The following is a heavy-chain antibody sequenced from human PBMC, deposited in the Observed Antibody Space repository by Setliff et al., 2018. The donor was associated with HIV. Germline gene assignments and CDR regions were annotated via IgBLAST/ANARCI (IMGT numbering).Heavy chain of an antibody. CDR1: GFSLRTYA. V-gene: IGHV3-23*01. Sequence: PGGSLRLSCAASGFSLRTYAMSWVRQAPGKGLEWVSVISGSGGSTYYADSVKGRFTISRDNSKNTLYLQMNSLRAEDSAVYYCAKTPLALVRGAQPYFDYWGLGTLVTVSS. J-gene: IGHJ4*02. CDR3: AKTPLALVRGAQPYFDY. CDR2: ISGSGGST. D-gene: IGHD3-10*01.